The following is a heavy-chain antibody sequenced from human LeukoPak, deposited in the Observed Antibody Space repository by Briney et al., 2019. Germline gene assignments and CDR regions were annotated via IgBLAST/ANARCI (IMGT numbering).Heavy chain of an antibody. CDR3: ARGSRQNDY. CDR1: GFTFSSYA. CDR2: ISYDGRYQ. Sequence: GGSLRLSCATSGFTFSSYAMHWVRQAPGKGLEWVAVISYDGRYQHYADSVKGRFTVSRDDSTNTMLLQMNNLRGEDTAVFYCARGSRQNDYWGQGTLVTVST. J-gene: IGHJ4*02. V-gene: IGHV3-30*01.